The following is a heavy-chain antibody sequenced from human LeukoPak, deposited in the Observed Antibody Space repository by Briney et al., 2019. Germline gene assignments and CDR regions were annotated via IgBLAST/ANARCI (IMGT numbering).Heavy chain of an antibody. CDR2: IFYSGNT. Sequence: QTLSLMCTVSGGSISVDDNYWGWIRQPPGKGLEWIGDIFYSGNTHYNPSLKRRVTISVDTSNNQFSLKLNSVTAADTAVYYCARVTYYYDQSAYYYPTKFDSWGQGTLVIVSS. D-gene: IGHD3-22*01. V-gene: IGHV4-30-4*01. J-gene: IGHJ4*02. CDR1: GGSISVDDNY. CDR3: ARVTYYYDQSAYYYPTKFDS.